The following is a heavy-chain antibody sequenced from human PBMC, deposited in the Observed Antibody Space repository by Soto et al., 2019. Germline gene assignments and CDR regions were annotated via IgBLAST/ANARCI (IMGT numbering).Heavy chain of an antibody. CDR2: ISYDGSNK. V-gene: IGHV3-30*04. J-gene: IGHJ3*02. CDR3: SRDLGSGSIASAFDI. Sequence: GGSLRLSCAASGFTFSSYAMHWVRQAPGKGLEWVAVISYDGSNKYYADSVKGRFTISRDNSKNTLYLQMNSLRAEDTAVYYCSRDLGSGSIASAFDIWGQGTMVTVSS. CDR1: GFTFSSYA. D-gene: IGHD1-26*01.